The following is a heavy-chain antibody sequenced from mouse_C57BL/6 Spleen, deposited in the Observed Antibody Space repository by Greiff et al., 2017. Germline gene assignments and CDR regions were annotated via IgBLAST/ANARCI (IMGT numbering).Heavy chain of an antibody. CDR1: GFTFSSYA. Sequence: EVQRVESGEGLVKPGGSLKLSCAASGFTFSSYAMSWVRQTPEKRLEWVAYISSGGDYIYYADTVKGRFTISRDNARNTLYLQMSSLKSEDTAMYYCTRTTTVVEDWYFDVWGTGTTVTVSS. J-gene: IGHJ1*03. CDR3: TRTTTVVEDWYFDV. D-gene: IGHD1-1*01. CDR2: ISSGGDYI. V-gene: IGHV5-9-1*02.